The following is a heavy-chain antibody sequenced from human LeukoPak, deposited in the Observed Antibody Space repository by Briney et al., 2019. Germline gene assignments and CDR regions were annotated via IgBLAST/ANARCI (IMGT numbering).Heavy chain of an antibody. V-gene: IGHV3-53*01. CDR3: VRGDYGDYTLFDY. CDR2: IYFGGTT. Sequence: GGSLRLSCAASGFTVSSNYMTWVRQAPGQGLEWVSVIYFGGTTYYADSVKGRFTISRDNSKNTLYLQMNSLRAEDTAVYYCVRGDYGDYTLFDYWGQGTLVTVSS. J-gene: IGHJ4*02. D-gene: IGHD4-17*01. CDR1: GFTVSSNY.